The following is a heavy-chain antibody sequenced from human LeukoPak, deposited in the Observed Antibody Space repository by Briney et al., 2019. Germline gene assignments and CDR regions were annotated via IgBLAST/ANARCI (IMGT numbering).Heavy chain of an antibody. Sequence: SETLSLTCTVSGGSISSYYWSWIRQPPGKGLEWIGYIYYSGSTNYNPSLKSRVTISVDTSKNQFSLKLSSVTAADTAVYYCARDRYYYGSGRPLYGMDVWGQGTTVTVSS. CDR2: IYYSGST. J-gene: IGHJ6*02. CDR1: GGSISSYY. D-gene: IGHD3-10*01. CDR3: ARDRYYYGSGRPLYGMDV. V-gene: IGHV4-59*12.